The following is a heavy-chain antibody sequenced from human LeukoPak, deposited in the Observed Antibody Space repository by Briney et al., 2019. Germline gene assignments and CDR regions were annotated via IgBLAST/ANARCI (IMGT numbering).Heavy chain of an antibody. D-gene: IGHD3-22*01. CDR2: IKEDGSKK. V-gene: IGHV3-7*03. Sequence: GGSLRLSCAASGFTFSRYWMTWVRQAPGKGLEWVANIKEDGSKKNYVDSVKGRFTISRDNAKNSLHLQMHSLRAEDTAVYYCAPPLDYYHRSGYHQGGDWGPATLVTVSS. J-gene: IGHJ4*02. CDR1: GFTFSRYW. CDR3: APPLDYYHRSGYHQGGD.